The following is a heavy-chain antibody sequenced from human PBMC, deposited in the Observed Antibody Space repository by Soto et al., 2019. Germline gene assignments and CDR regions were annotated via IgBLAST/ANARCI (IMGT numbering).Heavy chain of an antibody. V-gene: IGHV2-70*04. CDR1: GFSLSTSGMR. D-gene: IGHD3-10*01. J-gene: IGHJ4*02. CDR3: ARMGSVDDY. Sequence: SGPTLVNPTQTLTLTCSFSGFSLSTSGMRVNWIRQPPGRALEWLARIDWNDNTFYNKSLRTRLTISKDTSENQVVLIMTNMDPADTGTYFSARMGSVDDYWGQGTLVTVSS. CDR2: IDWNDNT.